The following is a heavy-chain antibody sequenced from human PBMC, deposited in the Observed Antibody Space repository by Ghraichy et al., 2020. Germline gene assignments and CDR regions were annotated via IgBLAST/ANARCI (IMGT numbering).Heavy chain of an antibody. CDR3: ARSRYSSSSSYFDY. D-gene: IGHD6-6*01. V-gene: IGHV4-4*02. CDR1: DDSISSSNW. CDR2: IYYSGST. J-gene: IGHJ4*02. Sequence: SETLSLTCAVSDDSISSSNWWSWVRQPPGKGLEWIGEIYYSGSTNYNPSLKSRVTISVDKSKNQFSLKLSSVTAADTAMYYCARSRYSSSSSYFDYWGQGTLVIVSS.